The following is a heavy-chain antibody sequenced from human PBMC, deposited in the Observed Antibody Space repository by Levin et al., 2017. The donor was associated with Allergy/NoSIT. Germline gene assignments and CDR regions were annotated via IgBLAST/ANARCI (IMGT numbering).Heavy chain of an antibody. CDR3: ARAYKKGSDYYDYYMDA. D-gene: IGHD5-24*01. Sequence: GSLRLSCSVSGDSISTYYLNWIRQPPGKGLEWIGYIYDSGSTNHNPSLKSRVSILVETSQNQLSLNLSSASAADTAVEYCARAYKKGSDYYDYYMDAWGKGTTVTVSS. CDR2: IYDSGST. J-gene: IGHJ6*03. CDR1: GDSISTYY. V-gene: IGHV4-59*01.